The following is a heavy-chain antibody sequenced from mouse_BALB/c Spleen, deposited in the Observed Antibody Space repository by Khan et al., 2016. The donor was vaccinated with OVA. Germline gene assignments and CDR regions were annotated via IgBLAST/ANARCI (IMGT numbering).Heavy chain of an antibody. Sequence: EVELVESGGGLVQPGGSLKLSCAASGFTFSSYGMSWVRQTPDKRLELVATINSNGGSTYYPDSVKGRFTISRDNAKNPLYRQMSSLKSEDTAMYYCARMARTINWGQGTTLTVSS. CDR2: INSNGGST. J-gene: IGHJ2*01. CDR3: ARMARTIN. CDR1: GFTFSSYG. V-gene: IGHV5-6-3*01.